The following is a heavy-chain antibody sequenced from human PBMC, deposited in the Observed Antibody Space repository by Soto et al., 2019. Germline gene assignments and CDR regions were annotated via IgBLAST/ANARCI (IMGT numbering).Heavy chain of an antibody. J-gene: IGHJ6*02. Sequence: ASVKVSCEASGYTFTGYYMHWVRQAPGQGLEWMGWINPNSGGTNYAQKFQGWVTMTRDTSISTAYMELSRLRSDDTAVYYCAREGQVAVAGYYYYGMDVWGQGTTVTVSS. CDR2: INPNSGGT. CDR1: GYTFTGYY. D-gene: IGHD6-19*01. CDR3: AREGQVAVAGYYYYGMDV. V-gene: IGHV1-2*04.